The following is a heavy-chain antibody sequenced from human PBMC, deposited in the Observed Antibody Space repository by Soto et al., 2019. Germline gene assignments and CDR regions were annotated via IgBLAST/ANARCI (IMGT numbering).Heavy chain of an antibody. J-gene: IGHJ3*02. Sequence: SCKASGYTFTSYHINWVRQATGQGLEWMGWMNPNSGNTGYAQKFQGRVTMTRNTSISTAYMELSSLRSEDTAVYCCAMEQWLVQGAFDIWGQGTMVTVSS. V-gene: IGHV1-8*01. CDR3: AMEQWLVQGAFDI. CDR2: MNPNSGNT. CDR1: GYTFTSYH. D-gene: IGHD6-19*01.